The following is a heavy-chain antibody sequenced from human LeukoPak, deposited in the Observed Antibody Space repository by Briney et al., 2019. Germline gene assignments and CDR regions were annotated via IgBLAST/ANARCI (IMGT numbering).Heavy chain of an antibody. CDR2: INPNSGST. V-gene: IGHV1-2*02. Sequence: GASVKVSCKASGYTFTGYYMHWVRQAPGQGLEWMGWINPNSGSTNYAPKFQGRVTMTRDTSISTAYMELSRLRSDDTAVYYCARARPGIAVAGTIGKFDYWGQRTLVTVSS. CDR3: ARARPGIAVAGTIGKFDY. D-gene: IGHD6-19*01. J-gene: IGHJ4*02. CDR1: GYTFTGYY.